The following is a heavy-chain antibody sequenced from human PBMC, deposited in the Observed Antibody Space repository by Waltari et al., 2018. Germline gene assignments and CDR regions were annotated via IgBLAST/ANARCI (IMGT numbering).Heavy chain of an antibody. D-gene: IGHD1-1*01. CDR2: IYTSGST. Sequence: QVQLQESGRRLVKTSETLSLTCGFSDDSIASFYWSWIRQTAGKGLEWLGHIYTSGSTDYNPSLRGRVSMSIDNSRNQFSLNLISVTTADTAIYYCARTTGARHDAFDIWGQGTLVTVSS. CDR3: ARTTGARHDAFDI. J-gene: IGHJ3*02. V-gene: IGHV4-4*07. CDR1: DDSIASFY.